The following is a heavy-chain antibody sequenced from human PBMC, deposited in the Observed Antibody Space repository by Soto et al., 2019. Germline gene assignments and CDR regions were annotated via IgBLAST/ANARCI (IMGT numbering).Heavy chain of an antibody. D-gene: IGHD3-10*01. J-gene: IGHJ4*02. CDR2: ISTYNGKT. CDR1: VYTFTSYC. V-gene: IGHV1-18*01. CDR3: AREMVRGVGSDY. Sequence: ASVKVSCKASVYTFTSYCISWLRQAPGLGLEWMGWISTYNGKTQYAQKLQSRLTMTTDTSTSTAYMELRSLRSDDTAVFYCAREMVRGVGSDYWGQGT.